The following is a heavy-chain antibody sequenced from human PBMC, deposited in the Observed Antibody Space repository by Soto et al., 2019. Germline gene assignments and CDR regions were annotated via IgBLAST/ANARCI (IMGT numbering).Heavy chain of an antibody. CDR1: GGTFSSYA. Sequence: RASVKVSCKASGGTFSSYAISWVRQAPGQGLEWMGGIIPIFGTTNYAQKFQGRVTITADESTSTAYMELSSLRSEDAAVYYCASPDILTGLGSDYYYYGMDVWGQGTTVTVSS. V-gene: IGHV1-69*13. CDR2: IIPIFGTT. J-gene: IGHJ6*02. CDR3: ASPDILTGLGSDYYYYGMDV. D-gene: IGHD3-9*01.